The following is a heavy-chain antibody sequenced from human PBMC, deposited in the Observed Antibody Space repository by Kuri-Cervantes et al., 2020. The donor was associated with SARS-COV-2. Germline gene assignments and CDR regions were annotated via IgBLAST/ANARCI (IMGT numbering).Heavy chain of an antibody. CDR2: ISYSGST. V-gene: IGHV4-59*08. D-gene: IGHD3-3*01. J-gene: IGHJ4*02. Sequence: SETLSLTCTVSGGSISTYYWSWFRQPPGKGLEWIGYISYSGSTNYNPSLKSRVTMSVDTSKNQFSLKLSSVTAADTAVYYCARSYYDFWSGYSPFDYWGQGTLVTVSS. CDR3: ARSYYDFWSGYSPFDY. CDR1: GGSISTYY.